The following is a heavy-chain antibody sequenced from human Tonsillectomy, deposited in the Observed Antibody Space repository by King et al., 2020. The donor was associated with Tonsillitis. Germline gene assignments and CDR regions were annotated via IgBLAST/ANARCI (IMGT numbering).Heavy chain of an antibody. CDR1: GYSFTSYW. CDR2: IDPSDSYT. V-gene: IGHV5-10-1*03. CDR3: ARHYGCSGGSCYSGETNFDY. J-gene: IGHJ4*02. Sequence: VQLVESGAEVKKPGESLRISCKGSGYSFTSYWISWVRQMPGKGLEWMGRIDPSDSYTNYSPSFQGHVTISADKSISTAYLQWSSLKASDTAMYYCARHYGCSGGSCYSGETNFDYWGQGTLVTVSS. D-gene: IGHD2-15*01.